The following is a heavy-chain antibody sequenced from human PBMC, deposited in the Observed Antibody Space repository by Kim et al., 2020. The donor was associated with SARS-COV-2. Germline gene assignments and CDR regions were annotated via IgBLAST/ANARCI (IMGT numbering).Heavy chain of an antibody. J-gene: IGHJ6*01. CDR1: GFTFSTYA. CDR2: LWYDGSNK. CDR3: AKPSGSYYDYYFYGMDV. Sequence: GGSLRLSCAASGFTFSTYAMHWVRQAPGKGLVWVAVLWYDGSNKYYADSVRGRFTISRDNSKNTLYLQMNSLRVEDTAVYYCAKPSGSYYDYYFYGMDV. D-gene: IGHD1-26*01. V-gene: IGHV3-30*02.